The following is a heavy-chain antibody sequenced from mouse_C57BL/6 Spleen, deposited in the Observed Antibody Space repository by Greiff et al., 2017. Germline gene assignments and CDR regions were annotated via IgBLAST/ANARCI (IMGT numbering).Heavy chain of an antibody. Sequence: QVQLQQPGAELVRPGSSVKLSCKASGYTFTSYWMHWVKQRPIQGLEWIGNIDPSDSETHYNQKFKDKATLTVDKSSSTAYMQLSSLKSEDSAVYSCARQYGSSYGALDYWGQGTSVTVSS. D-gene: IGHD1-1*01. J-gene: IGHJ4*01. V-gene: IGHV1-52*01. CDR2: IDPSDSET. CDR3: ARQYGSSYGALDY. CDR1: GYTFTSYW.